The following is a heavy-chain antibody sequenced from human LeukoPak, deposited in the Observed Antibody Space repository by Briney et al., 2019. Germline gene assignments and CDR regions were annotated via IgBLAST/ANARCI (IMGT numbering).Heavy chain of an antibody. Sequence: GGSLRLSCAASDFTVSSTYMSWVRQAPGKGLEWVSVVYSGGSTYYADSVKGRFTISRDNSKNTLYLQMNSLRAEDAAVYYCARHPDCGGDGVCYYGMDVWGKGTTVTVSS. CDR3: ARHPDCGGDGVCYYGMDV. CDR2: VYSGGST. J-gene: IGHJ6*04. V-gene: IGHV3-53*01. D-gene: IGHD2-21*02. CDR1: DFTVSSTY.